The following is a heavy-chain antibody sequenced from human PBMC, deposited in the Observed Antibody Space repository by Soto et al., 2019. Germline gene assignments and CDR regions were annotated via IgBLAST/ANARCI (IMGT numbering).Heavy chain of an antibody. CDR2: IKQDGSEK. V-gene: IGHV3-7*04. CDR1: GFTFSTYW. D-gene: IGHD3-10*01. Sequence: EVQLVESGGGLVQPGGSLRLSCAASGFTFSTYWMFWVRQAPGKGLEWVATIKQDGSEKLYVDSVKGRFTISRDNAKNSLHLQMNSLRVEDTAVYFCAGARGWLIENWGQGTLVTVSS. CDR3: AGARGWLIEN. J-gene: IGHJ4*02.